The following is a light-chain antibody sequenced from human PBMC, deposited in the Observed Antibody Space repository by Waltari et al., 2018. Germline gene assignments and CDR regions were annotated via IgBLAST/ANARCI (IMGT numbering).Light chain of an antibody. CDR2: DVN. CDR3: GSYTARSTYV. V-gene: IGLV2-14*03. J-gene: IGLJ1*01. Sequence: QSALTQPASVSGSPGQSITISCTGANSDVGGYNYVSWYQQYPGKAPKLIIYDVNQRPSGIANRFPVSQSGNTASLTISGLQTEDEAYYHCGSYTARSTYVFGTGTKVTVL. CDR1: NSDVGGYNY.